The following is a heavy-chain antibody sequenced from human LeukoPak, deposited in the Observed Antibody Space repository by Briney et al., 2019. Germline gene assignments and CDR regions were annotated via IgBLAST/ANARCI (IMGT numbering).Heavy chain of an antibody. D-gene: IGHD4-17*01. V-gene: IGHV4-59*08. CDR1: GGSISTYY. CDR2: IYYSGSA. J-gene: IGHJ4*02. Sequence: PSETLSLTCTVSGGSISTYYWSWIRQPPGKGLEWIAYIYYSGSASYNPSLKTRVTISVDMSKNQFSLKLSSVTAADTAVYYCARHSRYGDFGYWGQGTLLTVSS. CDR3: ARHSRYGDFGY.